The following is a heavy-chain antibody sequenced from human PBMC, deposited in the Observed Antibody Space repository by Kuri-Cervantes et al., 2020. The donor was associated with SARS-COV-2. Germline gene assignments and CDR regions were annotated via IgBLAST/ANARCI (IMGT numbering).Heavy chain of an antibody. V-gene: IGHV3-7*01. J-gene: IGHJ3*02. CDR1: GFSFSMYW. CDR3: AREQWLELDAFDI. CDR2: IKKDGSEK. D-gene: IGHD6-19*01. Sequence: GGSLRLSCAASGFSFSMYWMSWVRQAPGKGLEWVANIKKDGSEKYYVDSVKGRFTISRDNAKNSLYLQTNSLRAEDTAVYYCAREQWLELDAFDIWGQGTMVTVSS.